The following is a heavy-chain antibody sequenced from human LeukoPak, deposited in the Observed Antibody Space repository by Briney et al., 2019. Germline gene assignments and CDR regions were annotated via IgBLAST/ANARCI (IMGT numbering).Heavy chain of an antibody. Sequence: SETLSLTCTVSGGSITSYYWSWVRQPPGKGLEWIGYLFHTGSVSYNPSLKSRVTISVDTSKNQFSLKVRSVTAADTAVYYCARVEFDGVAAAGSLDYWGQGILVTVSS. D-gene: IGHD6-13*01. V-gene: IGHV4-59*01. CDR3: ARVEFDGVAAAGSLDY. J-gene: IGHJ4*02. CDR2: LFHTGSV. CDR1: GGSITSYY.